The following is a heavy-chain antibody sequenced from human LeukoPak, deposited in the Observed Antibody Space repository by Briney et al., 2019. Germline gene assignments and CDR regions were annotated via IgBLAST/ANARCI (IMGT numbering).Heavy chain of an antibody. D-gene: IGHD3-22*01. CDR1: GGSFSGYY. V-gene: IGHV4-34*01. CDR3: ARQYYYYDSSGPPPPYYFDY. CDR2: INHSGST. J-gene: IGHJ4*02. Sequence: AAETLSLTCAVYGGSFSGYYWSWIRQPPGKGLEWIGEINHSGSTNYNPSLKTRVTISVDTSKNQLSLKLRPVTTADTAVYYCARQYYYYDSSGPPPPYYFDYWGQGTLVTVSS.